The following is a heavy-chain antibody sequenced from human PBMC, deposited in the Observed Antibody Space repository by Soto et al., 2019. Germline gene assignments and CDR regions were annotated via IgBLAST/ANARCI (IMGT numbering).Heavy chain of an antibody. CDR2: ISYDGNNK. CDR3: ENDLLLTTITTVGD. V-gene: IGHV3-30*18. CDR1: GFMFSTYG. Sequence: QVQLVESGGGVVQPGRSLRLSCAASGFMFSTYGMHWVRQAPGKGLEWLSVISYDGNNKYYADSVKGRFTISRDNSKKTLWLQMDSLRTEDTAVYYCENDLLLTTITTVGDWGQGTLVTVSS. D-gene: IGHD4-17*01. J-gene: IGHJ4*02.